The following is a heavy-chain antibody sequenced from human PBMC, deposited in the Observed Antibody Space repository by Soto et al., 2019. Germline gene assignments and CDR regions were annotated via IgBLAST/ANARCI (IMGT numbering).Heavy chain of an antibody. V-gene: IGHV4-59*01. Sequence: PSETLSLTCTVSGGSISDSYWSWIRQTPGKRLEWIGYIHDGGTVNYNPSLKSRVSMSMDTSKSQFSLKLNSVTAADTAVYYCARETLYIAIDHWGQGTLVTVSS. CDR1: GGSISDSY. CDR3: ARETLYIAIDH. CDR2: IHDGGTV. D-gene: IGHD3-16*02. J-gene: IGHJ5*02.